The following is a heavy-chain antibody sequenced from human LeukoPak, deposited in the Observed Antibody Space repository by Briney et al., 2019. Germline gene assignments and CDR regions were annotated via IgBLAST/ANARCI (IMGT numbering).Heavy chain of an antibody. Sequence: SVKVSCKASGGTFSSYAISWVRQAPGQGLEWMGGIIPIFGTANYAQKFQGRVTITTDESTSTAYMELSSLRSEDTAVYCCASIAAAGLSIYEYFQHWGQGTLVTVSS. J-gene: IGHJ1*01. CDR3: ASIAAAGLSIYEYFQH. CDR1: GGTFSSYA. V-gene: IGHV1-69*05. D-gene: IGHD6-13*01. CDR2: IIPIFGTA.